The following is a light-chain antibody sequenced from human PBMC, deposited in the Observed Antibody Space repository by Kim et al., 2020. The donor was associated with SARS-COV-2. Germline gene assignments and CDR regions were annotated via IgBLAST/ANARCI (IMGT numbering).Light chain of an antibody. J-gene: IGLJ3*02. CDR2: HDT. V-gene: IGLV3-1*01. Sequence: VSPGQTAGMACSGDNLGDRYVCWYQQKPGQSPVLVIYHDTKRPSGIPERFSGSNSGNTATLTISGTQTMDEADYYCQAWDSSRVFGGGTQLTVL. CDR3: QAWDSSRV. CDR1: NLGDRY.